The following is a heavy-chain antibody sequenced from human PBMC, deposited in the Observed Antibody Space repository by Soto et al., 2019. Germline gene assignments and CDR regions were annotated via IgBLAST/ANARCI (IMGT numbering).Heavy chain of an antibody. Sequence: SETLSLTCTVSGGSISSYYWSWIRQPPGKGLEWIGYIYYSGSTNYNPSLKSRVTISVDTSKNQFSLKLSSVTAADTAVYYCARGGVSFDAFDIWGQGTMVTVSS. CDR3: ARGGVSFDAFDI. J-gene: IGHJ3*02. CDR2: IYYSGST. CDR1: GGSISSYY. V-gene: IGHV4-59*01. D-gene: IGHD2-8*01.